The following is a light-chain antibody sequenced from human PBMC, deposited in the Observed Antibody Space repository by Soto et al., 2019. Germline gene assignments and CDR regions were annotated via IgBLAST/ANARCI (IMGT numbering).Light chain of an antibody. J-gene: IGLJ2*01. V-gene: IGLV2-14*01. Sequence: QSALTQPASVSGSPGQSITISCTGTISDIGGYNFISWYQHHPGKAPKLVIYDVNNRPSGISYGFSGSKSVNTASLTISGLQAEDEAYYYCASYTRTTTLVFGGGTKLTVL. CDR2: DVN. CDR1: ISDIGGYNF. CDR3: ASYTRTTTLV.